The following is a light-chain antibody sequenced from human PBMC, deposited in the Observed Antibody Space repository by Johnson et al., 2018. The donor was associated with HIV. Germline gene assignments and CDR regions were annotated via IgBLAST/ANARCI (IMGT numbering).Light chain of an antibody. Sequence: QSVLTQPPSVSAAPGQKVTISSSGSSSNIGNNYVSWYQQLPGTAPKLLIYENNKRPSGIPDRFSGSKSGTSATLAITGLQTGDEADYYCGTWDSSLSALYVFGTGTKVTVL. V-gene: IGLV1-51*02. CDR2: ENN. J-gene: IGLJ1*01. CDR3: GTWDSSLSALYV. CDR1: SSNIGNNY.